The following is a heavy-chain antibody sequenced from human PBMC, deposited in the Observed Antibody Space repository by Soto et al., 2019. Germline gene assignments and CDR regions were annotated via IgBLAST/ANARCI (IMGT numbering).Heavy chain of an antibody. CDR1: GFTFSSYA. V-gene: IGHV3-23*01. J-gene: IGHJ4*02. CDR2: ISGSGGST. CDR3: ANDRYYYDSSGFIRSHFDY. Sequence: EVQLLESGGGLVQPGGSLRLSCAASGFTFSSYAMSWVRQAPGKGLEWVSAISGSGGSTYYADSVKGRFTISRDNSKNTLYLQMNSLRAEDTAVYYCANDRYYYDSSGFIRSHFDYWGQGTLVTVSS. D-gene: IGHD3-22*01.